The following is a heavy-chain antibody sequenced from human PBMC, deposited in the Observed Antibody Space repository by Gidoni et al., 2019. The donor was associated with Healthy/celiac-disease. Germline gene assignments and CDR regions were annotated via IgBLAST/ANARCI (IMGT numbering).Heavy chain of an antibody. CDR1: GGTFRSYA. V-gene: IGHV1-69*06. CDR3: ATPREVRGVIISSPYYYYGMDV. Sequence: QVQLVQSGAEVKKPGSSVKVSCKASGGTFRSYAISWVRQAPGQGLEWMGGIIPIFGTANYAQKFQGRVTITADKSTSTAYMELSSLRSEDTAVYYCATPREVRGVIISSPYYYYGMDVWGQGTTVTVSS. CDR2: IIPIFGTA. J-gene: IGHJ6*02. D-gene: IGHD3-10*01.